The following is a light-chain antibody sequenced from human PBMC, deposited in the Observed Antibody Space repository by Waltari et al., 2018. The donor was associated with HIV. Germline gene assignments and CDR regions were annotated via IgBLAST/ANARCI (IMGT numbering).Light chain of an antibody. CDR3: CSYAGSPTFVI. Sequence: QSALTQPASVSGSPGQSITISCTGPSRDVGSYHLVSWYEHHPGKAPKLSIYEVTKRTSGCSNRFSGSKSGNTASLTISGLQAEDEADYYCCSYAGSPTFVIFGGGTKLTVL. CDR2: EVT. CDR1: SRDVGSYHL. J-gene: IGLJ2*01. V-gene: IGLV2-23*02.